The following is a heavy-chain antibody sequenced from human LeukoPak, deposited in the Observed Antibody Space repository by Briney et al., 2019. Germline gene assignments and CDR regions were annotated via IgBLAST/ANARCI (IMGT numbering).Heavy chain of an antibody. D-gene: IGHD5-18*01. CDR3: AKDSLIFDRMETAMVGAFDI. J-gene: IGHJ3*02. V-gene: IGHV3-30*18. CDR1: EFTFNSYG. Sequence: GRSLRLSCAASEFTFNSYGMHWVRQAPGKGLEWVAVISYDGSNKYYADSVKGRFTISRDNSKNTLYLQMNSLRAEDTAVYYCAKDSLIFDRMETAMVGAFDIWGQGTMVTVSS. CDR2: ISYDGSNK.